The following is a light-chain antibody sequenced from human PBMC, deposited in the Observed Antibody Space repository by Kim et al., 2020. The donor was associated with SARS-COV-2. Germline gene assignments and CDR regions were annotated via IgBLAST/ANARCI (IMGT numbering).Light chain of an antibody. V-gene: IGLV3-1*01. CDR2: QDS. J-gene: IGLJ2*01. Sequence: VSPGKTASITCSGDKLGDKYACWYQQKPGQSPVLVIYQDSKRPSGIPERFSGSNSGNTATLTISGTQAMDEADYYCQAWDSSTVVFGGGTKLTVL. CDR1: KLGDKY. CDR3: QAWDSSTVV.